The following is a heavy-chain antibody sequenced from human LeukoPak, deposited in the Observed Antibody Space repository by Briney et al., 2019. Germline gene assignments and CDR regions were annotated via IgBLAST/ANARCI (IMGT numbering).Heavy chain of an antibody. J-gene: IGHJ3*02. Sequence: GGSLRLSCAASGFTFSSYSMNWVRQAPGKGLEWVSSISSSSSHIYYADSVKGRFTISRDNAKNSLYLQMNSLRAEDTAIYYCARDYIFAFDIWGQGTMVTVSS. CDR1: GFTFSSYS. CDR2: ISSSSSHI. D-gene: IGHD3-10*01. CDR3: ARDYIFAFDI. V-gene: IGHV3-21*01.